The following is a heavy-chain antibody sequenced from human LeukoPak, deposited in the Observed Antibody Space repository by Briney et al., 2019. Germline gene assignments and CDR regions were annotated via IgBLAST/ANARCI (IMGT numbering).Heavy chain of an antibody. CDR3: ARDKTTVKGPHFDY. J-gene: IGHJ4*02. V-gene: IGHV4-4*07. CDR2: IYSSGST. Sequence: SETLSLTCTVSGDSISGYYWSWIRQPAGKGLEWIGRIYSSGSTNYNPSLKSRVTMSVDTSKNQFSLKLNSVTAADTAVYYCARDKTTVKGPHFDYWGQGTLVTVSS. CDR1: GDSISGYY. D-gene: IGHD4-17*01.